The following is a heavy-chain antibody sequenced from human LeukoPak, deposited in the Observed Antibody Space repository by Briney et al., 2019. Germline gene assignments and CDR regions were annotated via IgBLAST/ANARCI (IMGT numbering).Heavy chain of an antibody. CDR3: ARALYYYGSGSYSDY. J-gene: IGHJ4*02. Sequence: GASVKVSCKASGYTFTSYGISWVRQAPGQGLEWMGWISAYNGNTNYAQKLQGRVTMTTDTSTSTAYMELRSLRSDDTAVYYCARALYYYGSGSYSDYWGQGTLVTVSS. V-gene: IGHV1-18*01. CDR1: GYTFTSYG. CDR2: ISAYNGNT. D-gene: IGHD3-10*01.